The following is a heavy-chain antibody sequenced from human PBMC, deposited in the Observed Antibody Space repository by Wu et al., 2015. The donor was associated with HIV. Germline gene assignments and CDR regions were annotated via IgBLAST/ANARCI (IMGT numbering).Heavy chain of an antibody. CDR2: ISAYNGNT. J-gene: IGHJ6*02. V-gene: IGHV1-18*01. CDR1: GYTFTSYG. CDR3: ARDSDCSGGSCYPNYYYYGMDV. D-gene: IGHD2-15*01. Sequence: QVQLVQSGAEVKKPGASVKVSCKASGYTFTSYGISWVRQAPGQGLEWMGWISAYNGNTNYAQKLQGRVTMTTDTSTSTAYMELRSLRSDDTAVYYCARDSDCSGGSCYPNYYYYGMDVWGQGTTVTVSS.